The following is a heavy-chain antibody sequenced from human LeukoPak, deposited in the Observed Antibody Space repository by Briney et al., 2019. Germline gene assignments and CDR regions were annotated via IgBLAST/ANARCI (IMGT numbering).Heavy chain of an antibody. J-gene: IGHJ4*02. CDR1: GGSFSAFH. CDR3: ASRPFLYGFRTYFDN. Sequence: PSETLSLTCVVYGGSFSAFHWNWIRQSPAKGLEWLGEMKQSGTPRYNPSLQSRVTISVDKSKNQFSLNVRSVTAADTSVYYCASRPFLYGFRTYFDNWAQGTLVTVSS. CDR2: MKQSGTP. V-gene: IGHV4-34*01. D-gene: IGHD3-10*01.